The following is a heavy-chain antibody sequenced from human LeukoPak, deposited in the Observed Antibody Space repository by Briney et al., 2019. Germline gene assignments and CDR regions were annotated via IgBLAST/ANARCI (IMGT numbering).Heavy chain of an antibody. CDR2: INSDGSST. CDR3: ASPLDSVVVEYYYGMGV. V-gene: IGHV3-74*01. Sequence: PGGSLRLSCAASGFTFSSYWMHWVRQAPGKGLVWVSRINSDGSSTSYADSVKGRFTISRDNAKNTLYLQMNSLRAEDTAVYYCASPLDSVVVEYYYGMGVWGQGTTVTVSS. CDR1: GFTFSSYW. J-gene: IGHJ6*02. D-gene: IGHD3-22*01.